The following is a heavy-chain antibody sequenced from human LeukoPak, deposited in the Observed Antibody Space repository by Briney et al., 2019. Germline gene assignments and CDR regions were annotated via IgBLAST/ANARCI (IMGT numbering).Heavy chain of an antibody. CDR1: GYTSIAFA. CDR3: AREFGLYCSSTSCAEIPNYYYYGMDV. CDR2: LYVVGGIK. D-gene: IGHD2-2*01. J-gene: IGHJ6*02. V-gene: IGHV3-30-3*01. Sequence: GGSLGFSCAPPGYTSIAFARHWVRKAPGRGREGWAVLYVVGGIKYNADTVKGRFTISRDNTKTTLDLQMHSLRAEDTAVYYCAREFGLYCSSTSCAEIPNYYYYGMDVWGQGTTVTVSS.